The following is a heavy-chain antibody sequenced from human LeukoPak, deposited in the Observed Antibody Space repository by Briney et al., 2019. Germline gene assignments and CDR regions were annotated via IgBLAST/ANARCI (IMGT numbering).Heavy chain of an antibody. D-gene: IGHD6-13*01. Sequence: GGSLRLSCEVSGLTVSGNYMSWVRQSPGKGLEGVSVIYTDYTTHHADSVKCRFTFSRDNSRNTLYLQMNNLRVEDTAIYYCARDVLPRAGTWGPQYYMDVWGKGTTVTVSS. CDR2: IYTDYTT. J-gene: IGHJ6*03. CDR1: GLTVSGNY. V-gene: IGHV3-53*01. CDR3: ARDVLPRAGTWGPQYYMDV.